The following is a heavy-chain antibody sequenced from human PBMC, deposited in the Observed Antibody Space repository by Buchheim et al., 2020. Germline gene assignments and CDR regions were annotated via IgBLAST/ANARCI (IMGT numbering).Heavy chain of an antibody. D-gene: IGHD2-21*02. V-gene: IGHV4-34*01. J-gene: IGHJ4*02. CDR2: INHSGST. CDR3: ARDRGPYCGGDCPIDY. Sequence: QVQLQQWGAGLLKPSETLSLTCAVYGGSFSGYYWSWIRQPPGKGLEWIGEINHSGSTNYNPSLKSRVTISVDTSKNQFSLKLSSVTAAETAVYYCARDRGPYCGGDCPIDYWGQGTL. CDR1: GGSFSGYY.